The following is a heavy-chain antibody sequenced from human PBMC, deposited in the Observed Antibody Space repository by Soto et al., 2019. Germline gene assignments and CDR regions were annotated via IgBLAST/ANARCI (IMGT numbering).Heavy chain of an antibody. J-gene: IGHJ5*02. D-gene: IGHD1-1*01. CDR1: GFSISRSA. V-gene: IGHV3-30-3*01. CDR3: ARDLQAGDDNVNWFAP. CDR2: IAYDGSNK. Sequence: QVQLVESGGGVVQPGRSLRLSCAASGFSISRSAMHWVCQAPGKGLEWVAVIAYDGSNKWYADSAKGRFTISRDNSKNTLYLDMSSLRAEDTAIYFCARDLQAGDDNVNWFAPWGQGTLVTVSS.